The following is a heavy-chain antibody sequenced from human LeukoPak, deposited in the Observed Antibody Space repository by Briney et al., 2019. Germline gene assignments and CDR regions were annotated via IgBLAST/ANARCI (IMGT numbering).Heavy chain of an antibody. Sequence: GRSLRLSCAASGFTFSSYAMHWVRQAPGKGLEWVAVISNDGSNRYYADSVKGRFTISRDNAKNSLYLQMNSLRAEDTAVYYCARDYYGSEIWGQGTLVTVSS. CDR3: ARDYYGSEI. D-gene: IGHD3-10*01. V-gene: IGHV3-30-3*01. CDR2: ISNDGSNR. CDR1: GFTFSSYA. J-gene: IGHJ4*02.